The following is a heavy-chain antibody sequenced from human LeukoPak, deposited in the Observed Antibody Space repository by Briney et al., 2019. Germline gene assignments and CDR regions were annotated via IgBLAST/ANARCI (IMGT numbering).Heavy chain of an antibody. J-gene: IGHJ4*02. Sequence: SETLSLTCTVSGGSISDYYWSWIRQSPGKGLEWIGYIYDSGATNYNPSLRSRLTISMDTSKTQVSLKMTSVTAADTAVYYCARDRAAFYYASGLAYWGQGILVTASS. CDR3: ARDRAAFYYASGLAY. CDR2: IYDSGAT. V-gene: IGHV4-59*01. D-gene: IGHD3-10*01. CDR1: GGSISDYY.